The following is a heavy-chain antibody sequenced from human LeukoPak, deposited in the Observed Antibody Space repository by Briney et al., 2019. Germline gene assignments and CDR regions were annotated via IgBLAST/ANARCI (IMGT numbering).Heavy chain of an antibody. J-gene: IGHJ5*02. D-gene: IGHD6-6*01. Sequence: GRSLRLSCAASGFTFSSYGMHWVRQAPGKGLEWVAVISHDGTNKYYGGSVKGRFTFSRDNSKNTLYLQMNSLRAEDTAVYYCAKVARGGAAQWFDPWGQGTLVTVSS. CDR3: AKVARGGAAQWFDP. CDR2: ISHDGTNK. CDR1: GFTFSSYG. V-gene: IGHV3-30*18.